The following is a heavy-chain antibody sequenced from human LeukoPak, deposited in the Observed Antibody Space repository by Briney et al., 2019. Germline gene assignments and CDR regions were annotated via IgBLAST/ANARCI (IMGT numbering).Heavy chain of an antibody. D-gene: IGHD4-17*01. V-gene: IGHV3-30*18. J-gene: IGHJ6*04. Sequence: PGRSLRLSCAASGFTFSSYGMHWVRQAPGKGLEWVAVISYDGSNKYYADSAKGRFTISRDNSKNTLYLQMNSLRAEDTAVYYCAKDQGHDYGDFSYGMDVWGKGTTVTVSS. CDR1: GFTFSSYG. CDR2: ISYDGSNK. CDR3: AKDQGHDYGDFSYGMDV.